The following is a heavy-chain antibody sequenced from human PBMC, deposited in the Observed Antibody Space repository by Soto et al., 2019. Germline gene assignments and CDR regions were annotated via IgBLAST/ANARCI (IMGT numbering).Heavy chain of an antibody. Sequence: QVQLQESGPGLVKPSQTLSLTCTVSGGSISSGGYYWSWIRQHPGKGLEWIGYIYYSGSTYYNPSLKGRVNISVDTAKNQFSLKLGSVTAAETAVYYCARGGGSGWYDLGYGAFDIWGQGTMVTVSS. CDR1: GGSISSGGYY. V-gene: IGHV4-31*03. D-gene: IGHD6-19*01. CDR3: ARGGGSGWYDLGYGAFDI. J-gene: IGHJ3*02. CDR2: IYYSGST.